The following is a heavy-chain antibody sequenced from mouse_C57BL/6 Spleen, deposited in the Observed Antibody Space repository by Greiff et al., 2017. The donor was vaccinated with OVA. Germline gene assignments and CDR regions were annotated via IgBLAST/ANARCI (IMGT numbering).Heavy chain of an antibody. CDR1: GYTFTSYW. V-gene: IGHV1-52*01. D-gene: IGHD1-1*01. CDR3: AGGSSNWYCDV. CDR2: IDPSDSET. J-gene: IGHJ1*03. Sequence: QVQLQQPGAELVRPGSSVKLSCKASGYTFTSYWMHWVKQRPIQGLEWIGNIDPSDSETHYNQKFKDKATLTVDNSSSTAYMQLSSLTSEDSAVYYCAGGSSNWYCDVWGTGTTVTVSS.